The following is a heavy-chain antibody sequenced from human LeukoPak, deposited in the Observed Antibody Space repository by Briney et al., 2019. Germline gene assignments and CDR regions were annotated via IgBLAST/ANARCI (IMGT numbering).Heavy chain of an antibody. V-gene: IGHV4-59*01. J-gene: IGHJ5*02. Sequence: SETLSLTCTVSGGSISSYDWSWIRQPPGKGLEWIGYIYYSGSTNYNPSLKSRVTISVDTSKNQFSLKLSSVTAADTAVYYCARASILEWSGNWFDPWGQGTLVTVSS. CDR3: ARASILEWSGNWFDP. CDR2: IYYSGST. D-gene: IGHD3-3*01. CDR1: GGSISSYD.